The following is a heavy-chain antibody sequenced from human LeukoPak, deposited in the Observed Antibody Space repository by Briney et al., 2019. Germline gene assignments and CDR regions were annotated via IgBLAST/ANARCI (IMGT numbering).Heavy chain of an antibody. CDR3: ARGRGNYYGMDV. Sequence: PSETLSLTCSVSDGSINSYYWNWIRRPPGKGLEWIGYIYYNGNTNYSPSLKSRVTMSVDTSKNLFSLKVSSVTAADTAVYYCARGRGNYYGMDVWGQGTTVTVSS. CDR2: IYYNGNT. CDR1: DGSINSYY. J-gene: IGHJ6*02. V-gene: IGHV4-59*01.